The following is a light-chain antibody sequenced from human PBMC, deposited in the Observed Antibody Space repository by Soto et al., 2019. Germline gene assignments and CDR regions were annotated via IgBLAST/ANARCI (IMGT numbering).Light chain of an antibody. Sequence: QSVLTQPPSVSGAPGQRVTISCTGSSSNIGAGYDVHWYQQLPGTAPKLLIYGNSNRPSGVPDRFSGSKSGTSASLAITWLQAEDEAYYYCQSYDSSLSVVFGGGTQLTVL. CDR1: SSNIGAGYD. CDR3: QSYDSSLSVV. CDR2: GNS. J-gene: IGLJ2*01. V-gene: IGLV1-40*01.